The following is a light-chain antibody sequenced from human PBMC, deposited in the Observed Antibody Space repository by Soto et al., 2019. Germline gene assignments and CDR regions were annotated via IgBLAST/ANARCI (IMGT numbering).Light chain of an antibody. Sequence: IVMTQSPATLSMSPGERATLSCRASQSLNRDLAWYQQKPGQSPRLLIFGASIRATGIPARFGGSGSGTEFTLTIGSLQSEDCALYYCQQYNNWPGTFGQGTKVDIK. CDR2: GAS. CDR1: QSLNRD. V-gene: IGKV3-15*01. J-gene: IGKJ1*01. CDR3: QQYNNWPGT.